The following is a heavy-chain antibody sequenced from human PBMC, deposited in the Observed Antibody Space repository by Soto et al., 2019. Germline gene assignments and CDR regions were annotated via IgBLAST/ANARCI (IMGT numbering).Heavy chain of an antibody. D-gene: IGHD2-2*01. V-gene: IGHV4-4*07. Sequence: SETLSLTCTVSGGSISRYYWSWIRQPAGKGLEWIGRIYTSGSTNYNPSLKSRVTMSVDTSKNQFSLKLSSVTAADTAVYYCARDLLNCSSTSCYSYYYYYYGMDVWGQGTTVTVSS. CDR1: GGSISRYY. J-gene: IGHJ6*02. CDR3: ARDLLNCSSTSCYSYYYYYYGMDV. CDR2: IYTSGST.